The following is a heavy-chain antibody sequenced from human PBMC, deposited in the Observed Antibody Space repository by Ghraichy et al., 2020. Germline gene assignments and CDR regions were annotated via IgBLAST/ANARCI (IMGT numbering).Heavy chain of an antibody. V-gene: IGHV3-74*01. CDR3: ARATFGGVIVGY. J-gene: IGHJ4*02. Sequence: GESLNISCAASGFTFSSYWMHWVRQAPGKGLVWVSRINSDVSSTSYADSVKGRFTISRDNAKNTLYLQMNSLRAEDTAVYYCARATFGGVIVGYWGQGTLVTVSS. D-gene: IGHD3-16*02. CDR1: GFTFSSYW. CDR2: INSDVSST.